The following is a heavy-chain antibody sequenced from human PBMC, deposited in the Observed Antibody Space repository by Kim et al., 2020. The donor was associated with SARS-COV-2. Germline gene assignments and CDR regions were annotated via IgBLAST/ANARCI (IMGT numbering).Heavy chain of an antibody. CDR2: IYYSGST. V-gene: IGHV4-59*01. CDR1: GGSISSYY. D-gene: IGHD3-22*01. Sequence: SETLSLTCTVSGGSISSYYWSWIRQPPGKGLGWIGYIYYSGSTNYNPSLKSRVTISVDTSKNQFSLKLSSVTAADTAVYYCARGGYDSSGPPIDLWGRGTLVTVSS. CDR3: ARGGYDSSGPPIDL. J-gene: IGHJ2*01.